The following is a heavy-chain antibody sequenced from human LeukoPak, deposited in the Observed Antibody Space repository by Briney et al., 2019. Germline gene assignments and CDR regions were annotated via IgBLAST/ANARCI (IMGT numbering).Heavy chain of an antibody. J-gene: IGHJ6*02. CDR3: ARDGGYCSSTSCYAYGMDV. D-gene: IGHD2-2*01. CDR1: GFTFSSYA. Sequence: PGGSLRLSCAASGFTFSSYAMSWVRQAPGKGLEWVSSISSSSSYIYYADSVKGRFTISRDNAKNSLYLQMNSLRAEDTAVYYCARDGGYCSSTSCYAYGMDVWGQGTTVTVSS. CDR2: ISSSSSYI. V-gene: IGHV3-21*01.